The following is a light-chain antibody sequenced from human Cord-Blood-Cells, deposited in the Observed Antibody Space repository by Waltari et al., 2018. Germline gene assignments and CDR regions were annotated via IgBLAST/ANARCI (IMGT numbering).Light chain of an antibody. J-gene: IGLJ2*01. CDR1: SSDVGGYNY. CDR2: DVS. V-gene: IGLV2-11*01. CDR3: CSYAGSYVV. Sequence: QSALTQPRSVSGSPGQSVTISCTGTSSDVGGYNYVSWYQQHPGKAPKRMIYDVSKRPSGVPDRFSGSKSGNTASLTISGLQAEDDADYYCCSYAGSYVVFGGETKLTVL.